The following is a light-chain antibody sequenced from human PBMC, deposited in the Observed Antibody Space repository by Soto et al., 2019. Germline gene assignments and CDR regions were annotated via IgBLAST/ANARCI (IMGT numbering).Light chain of an antibody. Sequence: SYELTQPPSMSVAPGQTARITCGGTNIGSKTVHWYQQKAGQAPVLVVYDDSDRPSGIPERFSGSNSGNTATLTISRVEAGDEADYYCQVWDVSTVHYVFGAGTKLTVL. J-gene: IGLJ1*01. CDR3: QVWDVSTVHYV. CDR2: DDS. V-gene: IGLV3-21*02. CDR1: NIGSKT.